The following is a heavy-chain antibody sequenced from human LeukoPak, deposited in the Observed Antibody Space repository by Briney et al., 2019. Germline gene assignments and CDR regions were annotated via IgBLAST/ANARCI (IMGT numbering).Heavy chain of an antibody. J-gene: IGHJ4*02. CDR3: ATEYCSGGSCYWLFDY. V-gene: IGHV1-2*02. Sequence: ASVKVSCKTSGYSFTAFYIHWVRQAPGQGLEWMGWIHPRRGDTNYAQKFQGRVTMTRDTSISTAYLDLSSLRSDDTAVYYCATEYCSGGSCYWLFDYWGQGTLVTVSS. CDR1: GYSFTAFY. D-gene: IGHD2-15*01. CDR2: IHPRRGDT.